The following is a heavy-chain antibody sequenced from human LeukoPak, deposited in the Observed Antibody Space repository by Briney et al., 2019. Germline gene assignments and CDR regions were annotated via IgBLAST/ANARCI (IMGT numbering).Heavy chain of an antibody. V-gene: IGHV3-9*01. J-gene: IGHJ4*02. CDR1: GFTFDDYA. CDR2: ISWNSGSI. CDR3: ARDTAMAIDY. D-gene: IGHD5-18*01. Sequence: GGSLRLSCAASGFTFDDYAMHWVRQAPGKGLEWVSGISWNSGSIGYADSVKGRFTISRDNAKNSLYLQMNSLRAEDTAVYYCARDTAMAIDYWGQGTLVTVSS.